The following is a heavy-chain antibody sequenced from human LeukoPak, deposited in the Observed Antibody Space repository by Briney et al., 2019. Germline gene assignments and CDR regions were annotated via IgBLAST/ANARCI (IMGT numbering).Heavy chain of an antibody. Sequence: SQTLSLTCTVSGVSISSSNSYWGWIRQPSGKGLEWIGSVYYSGNTYYNASLKSQVSISIDTSKNQFSLRLTSVTAADTAVYYCARQTGSGLFILPGGQGTLVTVSS. J-gene: IGHJ4*02. CDR3: ARQTGSGLFILP. D-gene: IGHD3/OR15-3a*01. CDR1: GVSISSSNSY. CDR2: VYYSGNT. V-gene: IGHV4-39*01.